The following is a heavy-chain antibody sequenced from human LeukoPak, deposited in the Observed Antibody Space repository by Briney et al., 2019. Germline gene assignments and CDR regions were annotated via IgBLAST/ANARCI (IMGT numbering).Heavy chain of an antibody. V-gene: IGHV4-4*07. Sequence: KPSETLSLTCTGSGCSISSYYWSWIRQPAGKGLEWIGRIYTSGSTNYNPSLKSRVTMSVDTSKNQFSLKLSSVTAADTAVYYCARAGSIWSGYYRFDPWGQGTLVTVSS. D-gene: IGHD3-3*01. CDR1: GCSISSYY. J-gene: IGHJ5*02. CDR3: ARAGSIWSGYYRFDP. CDR2: IYTSGST.